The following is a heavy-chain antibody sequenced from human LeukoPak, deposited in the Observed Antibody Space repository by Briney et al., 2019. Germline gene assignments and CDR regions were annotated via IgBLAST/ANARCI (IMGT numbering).Heavy chain of an antibody. V-gene: IGHV3-23*01. CDR3: AKDLWSTYGSGYNDFDY. D-gene: IGHD3-10*01. Sequence: GGSLRLSCAASGFTFSSYGMSWVRQAPGKGLEWVSAISGSGGSTYYADSVKGRFTISRDNSKNTLYLQMNSLRAEDTAVYYCAKDLWSTYGSGYNDFDYWGQGTLVTVSS. J-gene: IGHJ4*02. CDR2: ISGSGGST. CDR1: GFTFSSYG.